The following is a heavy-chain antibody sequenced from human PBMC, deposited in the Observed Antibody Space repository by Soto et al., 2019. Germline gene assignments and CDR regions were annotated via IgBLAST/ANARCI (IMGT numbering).Heavy chain of an antibody. CDR3: AREYTYGSNFFDC. V-gene: IGHV4-31*03. J-gene: IGHJ4*02. D-gene: IGHD5-18*01. CDR2: VSHSGST. Sequence: QVRLQESGPGLVKPSQTLSLTCTVSGGSISSAAYYWSWIRQHPGKGLEWIGYVSHSGSTYYNPSLMSRVIISVDTSTNQFSLSLTSVTAADTAVDYCAREYTYGSNFFDCWGQGALVTVSS. CDR1: GGSISSAAYY.